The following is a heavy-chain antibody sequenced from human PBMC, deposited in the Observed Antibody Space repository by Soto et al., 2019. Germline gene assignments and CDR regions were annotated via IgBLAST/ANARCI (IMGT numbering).Heavy chain of an antibody. CDR2: INPSGGST. D-gene: IGHD2-2*02. Sequence: GASVKVSRKASGYTFTSYYMHWVRQAPGQGLEWMGIINPSGGSTSYAQKFQGRVTMTRDTSTSTVYMELSSLRSEDTAVYYCARNYWSRYCSSTSCYTAFDIWGQGTMVTVSS. J-gene: IGHJ3*02. CDR1: GYTFTSYY. V-gene: IGHV1-46*01. CDR3: ARNYWSRYCSSTSCYTAFDI.